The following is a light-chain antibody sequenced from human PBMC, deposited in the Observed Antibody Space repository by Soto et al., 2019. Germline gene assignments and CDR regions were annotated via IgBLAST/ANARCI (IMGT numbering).Light chain of an antibody. Sequence: DIQMTQSPSTLSGSVGDRVTITCRASQTISSWLAWYQQKPGKAPKLLIYKASTLKSGVPSRFSGSGSGTEFTLTISSLQPEDFATYYCLQHTRYPRTFRGGTKVDSK. V-gene: IGKV1-5*03. CDR3: LQHTRYPRT. J-gene: IGKJ4*01. CDR1: QTISSW. CDR2: KAS.